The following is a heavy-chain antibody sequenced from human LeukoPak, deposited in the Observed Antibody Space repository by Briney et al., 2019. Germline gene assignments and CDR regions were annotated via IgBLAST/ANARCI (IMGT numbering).Heavy chain of an antibody. J-gene: IGHJ4*02. V-gene: IGHV3-30*14. CDR3: ASGGDPLDY. CDR1: GFTFSNYA. CDR2: ISFDESNK. D-gene: IGHD4-17*01. Sequence: GRSLRLSCAASGFTFSNYAMHWVRQAPGKGLEWVAIISFDESNKYYADSVKGRFTISRDNSKNTLYLQMNSLRAEDTAVYYCASGGDPLDYWGQGTLVTVSS.